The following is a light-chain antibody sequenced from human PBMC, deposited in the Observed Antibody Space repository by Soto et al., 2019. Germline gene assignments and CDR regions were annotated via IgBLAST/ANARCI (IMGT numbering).Light chain of an antibody. J-gene: IGLJ1*01. Sequence: VLTQPPSASGTPGQRVTISCAGSRSNIGGNYVYWYQQLPGTAPKLLVCRSYQRPSGVPDLFSGSKSGISASLSISGLRSEDGADYYCASWDDSLRGYVFGTGTKVTVL. CDR2: RSY. V-gene: IGLV1-47*01. CDR3: ASWDDSLRGYV. CDR1: RSNIGGNY.